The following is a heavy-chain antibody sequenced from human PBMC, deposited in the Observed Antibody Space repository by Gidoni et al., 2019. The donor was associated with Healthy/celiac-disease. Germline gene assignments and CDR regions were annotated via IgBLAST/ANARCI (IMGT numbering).Heavy chain of an antibody. Sequence: EVQLVESGGVVVQPGGSLRLSCAASGFTFDDYAMHCVRQAPGKGLEWVSLISWDGGSTYYADSVKGRFTISRDNSKNSLYLQMNSLRAEDTALYYCAKDIGTKAAMVTRGFGFDYWGQGTLVTVSS. CDR1: GFTFDDYA. D-gene: IGHD5-18*01. CDR2: ISWDGGST. J-gene: IGHJ4*02. V-gene: IGHV3-43D*03. CDR3: AKDIGTKAAMVTRGFGFDY.